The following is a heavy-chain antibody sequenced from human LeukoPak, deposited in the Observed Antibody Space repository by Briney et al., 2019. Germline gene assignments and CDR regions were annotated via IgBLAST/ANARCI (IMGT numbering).Heavy chain of an antibody. D-gene: IGHD3-22*01. Sequence: ASVKVSCKASGYTFTSYGISWVRQAPGQGLEWMGWISAYNGNTSYAQKLQGRVTMTTDTSTSTAYMELRSLRSDDTAVYYCARVGYYYDSSGLLDHAFDIWGQGTMVTVSS. J-gene: IGHJ3*02. CDR2: ISAYNGNT. CDR1: GYTFTSYG. V-gene: IGHV1-18*01. CDR3: ARVGYYYDSSGLLDHAFDI.